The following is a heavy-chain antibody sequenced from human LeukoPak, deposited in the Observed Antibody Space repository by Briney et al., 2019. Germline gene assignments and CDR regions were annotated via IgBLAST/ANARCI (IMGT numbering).Heavy chain of an antibody. CDR1: GGSISSYY. D-gene: IGHD6-13*01. CDR2: IYYSGST. V-gene: IGHV4-59*08. Sequence: PSETLSLTCTVSGGSISSYYWSWVRQPPGKGLEWIGYIYYSGSTNYNPSLKSRVTTSLDTSKNQFSLNLSSVTAADTAVYYCAGLNWVPGSTWPKIDSWGQATLVTVPS. J-gene: IGHJ4*02. CDR3: AGLNWVPGSTWPKIDS.